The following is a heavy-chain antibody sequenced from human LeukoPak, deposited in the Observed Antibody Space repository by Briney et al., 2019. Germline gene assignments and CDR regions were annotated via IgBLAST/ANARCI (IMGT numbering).Heavy chain of an antibody. CDR2: IYYSGST. V-gene: IGHV4-39*01. J-gene: IGHJ4*02. Sequence: PSETLSLTCTVSGGSINSSSYYWGWIRQPPGKGLEWTGSIYYSGSTYYNPSLKSRVTTSVDTSKNQFSLKLSSVTAAETAVYYCARHRAVSVVGNFYFDYWGQGTLVTVSS. CDR3: ARHRAVSVVGNFYFDY. CDR1: GGSINSSSYY. D-gene: IGHD1-26*01.